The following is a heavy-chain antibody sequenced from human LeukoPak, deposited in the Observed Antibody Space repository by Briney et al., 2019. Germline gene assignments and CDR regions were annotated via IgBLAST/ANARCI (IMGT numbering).Heavy chain of an antibody. D-gene: IGHD1-1*01. Sequence: PSETLSLTCTVSGGSISSYYWSWIRQPPGRGLEWIGYIYYSGSTNYNPSLKSRVTISVDTSKNQFSLKLSSVTAADTAVYYCARSGTHYFDYWGQGTLVTVSS. CDR2: IYYSGST. CDR1: GGSISSYY. J-gene: IGHJ4*02. V-gene: IGHV4-59*01. CDR3: ARSGTHYFDY.